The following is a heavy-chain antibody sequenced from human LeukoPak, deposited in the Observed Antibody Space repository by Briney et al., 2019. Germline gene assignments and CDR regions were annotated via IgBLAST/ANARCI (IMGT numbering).Heavy chain of an antibody. CDR1: GVSISSGGYS. Sequence: SETLSLTCAVSGVSISSGGYSWSWIRQPPGKGLEWIGYIYHSGSTYYNPSLKSRVTISVDRSKNQFSLKLSSVTAADTAVYYCARAGAGYSAYYFDYWGQGTLVTVSS. D-gene: IGHD3-22*01. V-gene: IGHV4-30-2*01. CDR3: ARAGAGYSAYYFDY. CDR2: IYHSGST. J-gene: IGHJ4*02.